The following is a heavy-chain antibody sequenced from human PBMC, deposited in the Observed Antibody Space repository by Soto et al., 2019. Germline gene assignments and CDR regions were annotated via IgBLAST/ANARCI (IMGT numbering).Heavy chain of an antibody. V-gene: IGHV3-74*01. Sequence: SGGSLRLSCAASGFSFSTFWMNWARQVPGKGLVWVSRISSDGSRTDYADSVKGRFTIFRDNAKNMLYLQMNSLKVEDTAVYYCAGQFDPWGQGTPVTVSS. CDR2: ISSDGSRT. CDR3: AGQFDP. J-gene: IGHJ5*02. CDR1: GFSFSTFW.